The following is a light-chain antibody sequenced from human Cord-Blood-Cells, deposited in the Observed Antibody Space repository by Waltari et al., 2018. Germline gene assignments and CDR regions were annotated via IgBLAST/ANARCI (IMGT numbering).Light chain of an antibody. CDR2: EGS. Sequence: QSALTQPASVSGSPGQSITISCTGTSSDGGSYNLVSWYQQHPGKAPKLMIYEGSKRPSGVSNRFSGSKSGNTASLTISGLQAEDEADYYCCSYAGSSWVFGGGTKLTVL. CDR1: SSDGGSYNL. J-gene: IGLJ3*02. CDR3: CSYAGSSWV. V-gene: IGLV2-23*01.